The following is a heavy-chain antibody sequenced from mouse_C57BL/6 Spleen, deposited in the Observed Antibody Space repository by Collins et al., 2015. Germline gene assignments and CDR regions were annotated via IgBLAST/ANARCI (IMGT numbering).Heavy chain of an antibody. CDR1: N. Sequence: NIHWVKQSHGKSLEWIGYINPNNGGTTYNQKFKGKATLTVNKSSSTAYMDLRSLTSEDSAVYYCASIYYDYDYFDYWGQGTTLTVSS. J-gene: IGHJ2*01. CDR3: ASIYYDYDYFDY. D-gene: IGHD2-4*01. CDR2: INPNNGGT. V-gene: IGHV1-22*01.